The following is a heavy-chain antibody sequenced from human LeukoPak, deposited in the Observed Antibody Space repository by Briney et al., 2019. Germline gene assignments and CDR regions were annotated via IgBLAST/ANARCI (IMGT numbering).Heavy chain of an antibody. V-gene: IGHV3-23*01. Sequence: WGSLRLSCAASGFTFSSYAMSWVRRAPRKGLEWVSGISVIGGKTYYADSVKGRFTISRDNSKNTLYLQMNSLRAEDTAVYYCAKDKWNDVTYFDYWGQGTLVTVSS. CDR2: ISVIGGKT. CDR3: AKDKWNDVTYFDY. J-gene: IGHJ4*02. D-gene: IGHD1-20*01. CDR1: GFTFSSYA.